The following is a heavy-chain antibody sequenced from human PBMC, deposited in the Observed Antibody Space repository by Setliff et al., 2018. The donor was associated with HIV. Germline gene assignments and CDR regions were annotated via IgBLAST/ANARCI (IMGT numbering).Heavy chain of an antibody. CDR1: GFTFSDAW. J-gene: IGHJ3*02. V-gene: IGHV3-15*01. D-gene: IGHD3-22*01. Sequence: GGSLRLSCTASGFTFSDAWMTWVRQAPGKGLEWVGRIKSKTNGGTTDFSAPVKGRFTISRDDSENTLYLQMNNLKAEDTAVYYCTTDDYYDSSGSHEAFDIWGQGTMVTVSS. CDR3: TTDDYYDSSGSHEAFDI. CDR2: IKSKTNGGTT.